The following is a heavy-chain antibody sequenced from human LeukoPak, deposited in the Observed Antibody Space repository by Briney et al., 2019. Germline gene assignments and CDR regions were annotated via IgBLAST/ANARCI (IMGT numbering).Heavy chain of an antibody. D-gene: IGHD2-21*01. CDR1: GFTFTDYY. Sequence: PGGSLILSCAASGFTFTDYYMSWIRQAPGKGLEWVSYLSTSTTFINYADSVRGRFTISRDNAKNSLYLQMNSLRAEDTAVYYCARSPDVVETWFDLWGQGTLVTVSS. CDR2: LSTSTTFI. V-gene: IGHV3-11*03. J-gene: IGHJ5*02. CDR3: ARSPDVVETWFDL.